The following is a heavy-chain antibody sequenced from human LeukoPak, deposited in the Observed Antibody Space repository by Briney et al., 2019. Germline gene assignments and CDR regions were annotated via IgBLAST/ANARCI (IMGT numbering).Heavy chain of an antibody. CDR3: ARHGIAVVDY. Sequence: VASVKVSCKASGYTSTSYGISWVRQAPGQGLEWMGWISVYNGDTNYAQKFQGRVTMTTDTSTSTAYMELRSLRSDDTAVYYCARHGIAVVDYWGQGTLVTVSS. CDR1: GYTSTSYG. CDR2: ISVYNGDT. D-gene: IGHD6-19*01. V-gene: IGHV1-18*01. J-gene: IGHJ4*02.